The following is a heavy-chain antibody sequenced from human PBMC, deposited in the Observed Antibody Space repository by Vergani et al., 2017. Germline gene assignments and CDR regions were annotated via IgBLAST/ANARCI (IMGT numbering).Heavy chain of an antibody. J-gene: IGHJ4*02. Sequence: EVQLVQSGAEVKKPGESLRISCKGSGYSFTSYWISWVRQMPGKGLEWMGRIDPSDSYTNYSPSFQGHVTISADKSISTAYLPWSSLKASDTAISYWARTDYDILTGYPAGFDYWGQGTLVTVSS. D-gene: IGHD3-9*01. V-gene: IGHV5-10-1*03. CDR3: ARTDYDILTGYPAGFDY. CDR1: GYSFTSYW. CDR2: IDPSDSYT.